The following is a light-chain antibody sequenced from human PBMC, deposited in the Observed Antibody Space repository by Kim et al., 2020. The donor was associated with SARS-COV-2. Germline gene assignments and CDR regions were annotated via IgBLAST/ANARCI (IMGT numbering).Light chain of an antibody. J-gene: IGKJ1*01. V-gene: IGKV1-8*01. Sequence: ASTGDRVTISCRASQGISSYLAWYQQKPGKAPKLLIYAASTLQSGVPSRFSGSGSGTDFTLTISCLQSEDFATYYCQQYYSYPLTFGQGTKVDIK. CDR1: QGISSY. CDR2: AAS. CDR3: QQYYSYPLT.